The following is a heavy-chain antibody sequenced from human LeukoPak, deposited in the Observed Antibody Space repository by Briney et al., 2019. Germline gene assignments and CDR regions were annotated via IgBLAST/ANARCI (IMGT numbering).Heavy chain of an antibody. Sequence: GGSLRLSCAASGFSFSNHGMHWVRQAPGKGLEWVAVIWYDGSNKYYADSVKGRFTISRDNSKNTWHLQLNSLRAEDTAVYYCAGASSEGVVIDATSFDLWGQGTMVIVSS. CDR2: IWYDGSNK. CDR3: AGASSEGVVIDATSFDL. V-gene: IGHV3-33*01. CDR1: GFSFSNHG. J-gene: IGHJ4*02. D-gene: IGHD2-15*01.